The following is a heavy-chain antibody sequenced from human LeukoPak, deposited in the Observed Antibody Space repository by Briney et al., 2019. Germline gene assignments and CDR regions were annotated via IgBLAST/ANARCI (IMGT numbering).Heavy chain of an antibody. V-gene: IGHV1-46*01. CDR2: INPSGGST. D-gene: IGHD4-17*01. CDR3: ARCDYGDQHPPRYYYYGMDV. J-gene: IGHJ6*02. Sequence: ASVKVSCKASGYTFTSYYMHWVRQAPGQGLEWMGIINPSGGSTSYAQKFQGRVTMTRDTSTSTVYMELSSLRSEDTAVYYCARCDYGDQHPPRYYYYGMDVWGQGTTVTASS. CDR1: GYTFTSYY.